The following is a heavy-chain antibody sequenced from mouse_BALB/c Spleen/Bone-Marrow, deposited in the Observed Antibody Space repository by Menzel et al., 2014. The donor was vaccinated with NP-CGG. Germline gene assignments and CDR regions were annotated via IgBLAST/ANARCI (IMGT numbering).Heavy chain of an antibody. CDR2: IDPANGNT. D-gene: IGHD2-14*01. J-gene: IGHJ3*01. V-gene: IGHV14-3*02. CDR1: GFNIKDTY. Sequence: EVQLVESGAELVKPGASVKLSCTASGFNIKDTYMHWVKQRPEQGLEWIGRIDPANGNTKYDPKFQGKATITADTSSNTAYLQLSSLRSEDTAVYYCATYYRYDRRFAYWGRGTLVTVSA. CDR3: ATYYRYDRRFAY.